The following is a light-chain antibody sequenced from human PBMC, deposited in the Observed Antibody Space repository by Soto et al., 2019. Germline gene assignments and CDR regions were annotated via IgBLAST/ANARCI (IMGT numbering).Light chain of an antibody. CDR3: CSYAGSFSYV. V-gene: IGLV2-11*01. Sequence: QSALTQPRSVSGSPGQSVAISCTGTSSDVGGYNYVSWYQQHPDKAPKVMIYDVSKRPSGDPDRFFGSKSGNTASLTISGLQAEDEADYYCCSYAGSFSYVFGTGTKV. J-gene: IGLJ1*01. CDR2: DVS. CDR1: SSDVGGYNY.